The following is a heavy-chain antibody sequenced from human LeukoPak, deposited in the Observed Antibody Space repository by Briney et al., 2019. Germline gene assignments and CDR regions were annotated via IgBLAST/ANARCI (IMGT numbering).Heavy chain of an antibody. Sequence: GGSLRLSCPASGFTFSSYVMSWFRRAPGKGLEWVGFIRNKASGGSTEYAASVQGRFTISRDDSKSIAYLQIDSLKTEDTAVYYCSVVTDYWGQGTLVTVSS. CDR3: SVVTDY. CDR1: GFTFSSYV. V-gene: IGHV3-49*03. J-gene: IGHJ4*02. CDR2: IRNKASGGST. D-gene: IGHD4-23*01.